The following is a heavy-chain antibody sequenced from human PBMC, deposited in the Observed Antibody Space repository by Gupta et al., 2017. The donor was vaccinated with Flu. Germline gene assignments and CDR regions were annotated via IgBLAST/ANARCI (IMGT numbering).Heavy chain of an antibody. V-gene: IGHV4-59*01. Sequence: GGSIDSYYWSWIRQPPGKGLEWIGYIYYSGSRNYKPSLKSRVTMSVATATKEFSLKLSFVHAADTAVYYSVCCGTYAAFEIWGQGTMVPVS. CDR2: IYYSGSR. J-gene: IGHJ3*02. CDR1: GGSIDSYY. D-gene: IGHD3-16*01. CDR3: VCCGTYAAFEI.